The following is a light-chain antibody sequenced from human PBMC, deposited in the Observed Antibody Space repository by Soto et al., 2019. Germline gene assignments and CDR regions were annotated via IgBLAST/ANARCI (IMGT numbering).Light chain of an antibody. CDR2: LGS. CDR3: MQGLQTPLP. CDR1: QSLLHSNGYTY. J-gene: IGKJ4*01. V-gene: IGKV2-28*01. Sequence: DIVMTQSPLSLPVTPGEPASISCRSSQSLLHSNGYTYLDWYLQKPGQSPQLLIYLGSNRASGVPDRFSGSGSGTDFTLKISRVEAEDVGVYYCMQGLQTPLPVGGGTKVEIK.